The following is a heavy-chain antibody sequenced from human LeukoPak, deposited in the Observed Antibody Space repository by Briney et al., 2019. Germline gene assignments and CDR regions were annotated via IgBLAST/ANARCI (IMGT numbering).Heavy chain of an antibody. D-gene: IGHD1-26*01. CDR1: GYTFTDEY. V-gene: IGHV1-2*02. J-gene: IGHJ4*02. CDR3: ARDVGELRADY. CDR2: INPKNGAT. Sequence: ASVKVSCKASGYTFTDEYIHWVRQVPGQGFEWVAWINPKNGATNVALKFRGRVTLTRDTSISTAYMAVSRLRSDDTAVYYCARDVGELRADYWGQGTLVTVSS.